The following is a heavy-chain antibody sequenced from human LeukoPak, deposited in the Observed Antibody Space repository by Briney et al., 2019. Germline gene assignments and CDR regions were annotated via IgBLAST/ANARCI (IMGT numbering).Heavy chain of an antibody. D-gene: IGHD1-1*01. V-gene: IGHV3-30*18. CDR3: AKGVSRGVDPTGLEY. CDR2: ISYDGSDR. CDR1: GFTFSSYG. Sequence: GGSLRLSCVASGFTFSSYGMHWVRQAPGKGPEWVAVISYDGSDRYYANFVKGRFTISRDNSKNTLFLQTNSMRPDDTAVYYCAKGVSRGVDPTGLEYWGQGTLVTVSS. J-gene: IGHJ4*02.